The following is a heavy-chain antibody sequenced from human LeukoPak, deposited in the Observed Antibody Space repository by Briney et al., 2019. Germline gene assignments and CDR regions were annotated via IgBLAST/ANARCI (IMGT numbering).Heavy chain of an antibody. CDR3: ARLMWLRSAFAFDI. D-gene: IGHD5-12*01. CDR1: EFTFSSYW. V-gene: IGHV4-59*08. J-gene: IGHJ3*02. Sequence: GSLRLSCAASEFTFSSYWMSWIRQPPGKGLEWIGYIYYSGSTNYNPSLKSRVTISVDTSKNQFSLKLSSVTAADTAVYYCARLMWLRSAFAFDIWGQGTMVTVSS. CDR2: IYYSGST.